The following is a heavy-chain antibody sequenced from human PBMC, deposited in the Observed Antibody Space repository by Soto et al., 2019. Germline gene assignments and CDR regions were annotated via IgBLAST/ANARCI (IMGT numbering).Heavy chain of an antibody. Sequence: QLQLQESGPGLVKPSETLSLTCTVSGDSIISSHYYLGWIRQPPGKGLEWIGSIYYRGSTYYNPSLKSRVTISVDTSKNQLFLKLSSVTAADTAVYYCARRPDGWLVQSYWGQGTLVTVSS. V-gene: IGHV4-39*01. D-gene: IGHD6-19*01. CDR2: IYYRGST. J-gene: IGHJ4*02. CDR3: ARRPDGWLVQSY. CDR1: GDSIISSHYY.